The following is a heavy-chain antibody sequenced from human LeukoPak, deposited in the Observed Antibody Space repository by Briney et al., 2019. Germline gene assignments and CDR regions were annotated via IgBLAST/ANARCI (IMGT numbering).Heavy chain of an antibody. CDR2: ISAYNGNT. J-gene: IGHJ6*02. Sequence: ASVKVSCKASGYTFTSYDISWVRQAPGQGLEWMGWISAYNGNTNYAQKLQGRVTMTTDTSTSTAYMELRSLRSDDTAVYYCARDLITIFGVVIISYYYGMDVWGQGTTVTVSS. CDR1: GYTFTSYD. V-gene: IGHV1-18*01. CDR3: ARDLITIFGVVIISYYYGMDV. D-gene: IGHD3-3*01.